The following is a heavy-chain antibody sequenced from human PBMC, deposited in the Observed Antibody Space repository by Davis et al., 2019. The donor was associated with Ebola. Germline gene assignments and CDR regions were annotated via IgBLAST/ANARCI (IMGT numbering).Heavy chain of an antibody. CDR1: GFSFSDYY. CDR2: FSISSGFT. V-gene: IGHV3-11*06. Sequence: GESLKISCAASGFSFSDYYMSWIRQAPGQGLEWVSYFSISSGFTNYADSVKGRFTISRDNAKNSLYLQMNSLGAEDTAVYYCARGPRKMATTNFDYWGQGTLVTVSS. D-gene: IGHD5-24*01. CDR3: ARGPRKMATTNFDY. J-gene: IGHJ4*02.